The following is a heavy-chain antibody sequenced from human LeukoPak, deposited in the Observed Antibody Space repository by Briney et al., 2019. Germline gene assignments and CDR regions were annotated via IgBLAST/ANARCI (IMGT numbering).Heavy chain of an antibody. CDR2: INPNSGDT. V-gene: IGHV1-2*02. Sequence: GASVNVSCKASVYTFTVYYMHWVRQAPGQGPEWMGWINPNSGDTHYAQKFQGRVTMTRDTSISTTYMELIRLRSDDAAVYYCAREGYCSGDICYHKWFDPWGQGTLVTVSS. D-gene: IGHD2-15*01. CDR3: AREGYCSGDICYHKWFDP. CDR1: VYTFTVYY. J-gene: IGHJ5*02.